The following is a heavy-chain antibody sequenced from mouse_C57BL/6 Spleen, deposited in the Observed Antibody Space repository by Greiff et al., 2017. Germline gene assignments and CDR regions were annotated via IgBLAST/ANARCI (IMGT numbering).Heavy chain of an antibody. D-gene: IGHD2-12*01. Sequence: QVQLQQSGAELVKPGASVKLSCKASGYTFTEYSIHWVKQRSGQGLEWIGWFYPGSGSIKYNEKFKDKATLTADTSSSTVYMELSSLTSEDSAIYVSARRGSYSIDYWGQGTTLTVSS. V-gene: IGHV1-62-2*01. CDR1: GYTFTEYS. J-gene: IGHJ2*01. CDR2: FYPGSGSI. CDR3: ARRGSYSIDY.